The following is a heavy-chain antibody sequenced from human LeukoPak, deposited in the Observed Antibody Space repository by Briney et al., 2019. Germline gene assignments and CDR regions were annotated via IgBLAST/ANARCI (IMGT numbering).Heavy chain of an antibody. V-gene: IGHV3-30-3*01. Sequence: GRSLRLSCSASGFAFSNFAMHWVRQAPGKGLEWVAVISYDGSNKYYADSVKGRFTISRDNSKNTLYLQMNSLRAEDTAVYYCARGTLWGDYYYMDVWGKGTTVTVSS. CDR1: GFAFSNFA. CDR3: ARGTLWGDYYYMDV. CDR2: ISYDGSNK. D-gene: IGHD3-16*01. J-gene: IGHJ6*03.